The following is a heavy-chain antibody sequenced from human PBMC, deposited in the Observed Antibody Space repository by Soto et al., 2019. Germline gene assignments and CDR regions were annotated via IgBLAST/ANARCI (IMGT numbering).Heavy chain of an antibody. D-gene: IGHD1-26*01. J-gene: IGHJ6*03. CDR1: GFTFSSYA. Sequence: GGSLRLSCAASGFTFSSYAMHWVRQAPGKGLEYVSAISSNGGSTYYANSVKGRFTISRDNSKNTLYLQMGSLRAEDMAVYYCARDGNTKDYYYYYMDVWGKGTTVTVSS. CDR3: ARDGNTKDYYYYYMDV. CDR2: ISSNGGST. V-gene: IGHV3-64*01.